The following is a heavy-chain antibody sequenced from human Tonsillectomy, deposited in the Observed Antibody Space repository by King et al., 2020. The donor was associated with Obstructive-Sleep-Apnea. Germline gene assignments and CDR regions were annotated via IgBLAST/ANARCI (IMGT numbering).Heavy chain of an antibody. CDR2: IYYSVST. CDR3: AQEHYDFWSGPPGWFDP. CDR1: GGSISSSSYY. Sequence: QLQESGPGLVKPSETLSLTCTVSGGSISSSSYYWVWIRQPPGKGLGWIWCIYYSVSTYYSPSHKSRVTISVDTSKNQFSMKLSSVTAAHTAVDYCAQEHYDFWSGPPGWFDPWGQGTLVTVSS. J-gene: IGHJ5*02. D-gene: IGHD3-3*01. V-gene: IGHV4-39*07.